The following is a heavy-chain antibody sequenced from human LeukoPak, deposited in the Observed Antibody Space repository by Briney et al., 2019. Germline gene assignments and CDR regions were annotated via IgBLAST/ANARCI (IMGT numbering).Heavy chain of an antibody. J-gene: IGHJ4*02. Sequence: ASVKVSCKASGYTFTSYYMHWVRQAPGQGLEWMGIINPSGGSTSYARKFQGRVTMTRDTSTSTVYMELSSLRSEDTAVYYCARDFHDYYDSSDTSPRSGYWGQGTLVTVSS. V-gene: IGHV1-46*01. D-gene: IGHD3-22*01. CDR3: ARDFHDYYDSSDTSPRSGY. CDR1: GYTFTSYY. CDR2: INPSGGST.